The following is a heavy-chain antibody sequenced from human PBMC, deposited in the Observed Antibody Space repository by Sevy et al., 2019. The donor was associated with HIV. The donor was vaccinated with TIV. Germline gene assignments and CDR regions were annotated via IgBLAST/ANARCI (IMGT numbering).Heavy chain of an antibody. CDR3: ARGGSGDVWNYGSDYYGMDV. CDR1: GDTFSTYD. D-gene: IGHD3-3*01. CDR2: MSPKSGST. Sequence: ASVKVSCKASGDTFSTYDINWVRQAPGQGLEWMGWMSPKSGSTGFAQKFQGRLTMTRDTSINTAYMELSSLRSEDTAVYYCARGGSGDVWNYGSDYYGMDVWGQGTTVTVSS. J-gene: IGHJ6*02. V-gene: IGHV1-8*02.